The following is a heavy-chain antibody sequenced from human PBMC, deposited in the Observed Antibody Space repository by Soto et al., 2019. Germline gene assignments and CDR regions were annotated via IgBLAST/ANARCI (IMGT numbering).Heavy chain of an antibody. CDR1: GFTFSDYY. D-gene: IGHD1-1*01. CDR2: ISSSGSTI. J-gene: IGHJ3*02. V-gene: IGHV3-11*01. Sequence: QVQLVESGGGLVKPGGSLRLSCAASGFTFSDYYMSWIRQAPGKGLEWVSYISSSGSTIYYADSVKGRFTISRDNAKNSLYLQMNSLRTEDTALYYCARAQGASYNWNDDAFDIWGQGTMVTVSS. CDR3: ARAQGASYNWNDDAFDI.